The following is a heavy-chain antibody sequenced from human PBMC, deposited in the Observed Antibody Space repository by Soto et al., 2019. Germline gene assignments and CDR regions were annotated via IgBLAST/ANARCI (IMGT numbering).Heavy chain of an antibody. V-gene: IGHV4-30-2*01. Sequence: QLQLQESGSGLVKPSQTLSLTCAVSGGSISSGGYSWSWIRQPPGKGLEWIGYIYHSGSTYYNPSLKSRGTISVDRSKNQSPLKLSSVTAADTAVYYCAAGGGLPRYYWGQGTLVTVSS. J-gene: IGHJ4*02. CDR1: GGSISSGGYS. CDR2: IYHSGST. D-gene: IGHD5-12*01. CDR3: AAGGGLPRYY.